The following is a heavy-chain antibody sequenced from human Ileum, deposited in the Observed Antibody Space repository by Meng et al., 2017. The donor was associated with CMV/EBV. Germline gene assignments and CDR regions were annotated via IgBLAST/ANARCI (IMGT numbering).Heavy chain of an antibody. CDR2: INPNSGGT. J-gene: IGHJ4*02. CDR1: EYTCPGYY. Sequence: LGQSWGEGRKPGASVKGAGKASEYTCPGYYIHWGRQAPGQGLEWMGWINPNSGGTNYPQKFQGRVTMTRDTSISTAYMELSRLTSHDTAVYYCARDFGAGYSMSSTGFDYWGQGTLVTVSS. V-gene: IGHV1-2*02. CDR3: ARDFGAGYSMSSTGFDY. D-gene: IGHD6-6*01.